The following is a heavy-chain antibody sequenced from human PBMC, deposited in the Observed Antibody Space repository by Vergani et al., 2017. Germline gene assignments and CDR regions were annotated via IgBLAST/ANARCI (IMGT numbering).Heavy chain of an antibody. CDR2: IRSKAYGQAT. Sequence: EVQLVESGGDLVQPGRYLRLSCTASGFTFGYYAMDWFRQAPGQGLEWVGGIRSKAYGQATIYAASVKGRFTISRDDSKSISYLQMNNLQTEDTAMYYCVRDQVTMLRGSDALDIGGQGTMVTVSS. CDR1: GFTFGYYA. J-gene: IGHJ3*02. V-gene: IGHV3-49*03. D-gene: IGHD3-10*01. CDR3: VRDQVTMLRGSDALDI.